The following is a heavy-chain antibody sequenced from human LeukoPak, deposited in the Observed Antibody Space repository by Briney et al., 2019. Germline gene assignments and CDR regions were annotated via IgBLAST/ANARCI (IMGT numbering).Heavy chain of an antibody. V-gene: IGHV4-61*09. CDR1: GGSISSGSYY. J-gene: IGHJ5*02. CDR3: TRRPYCSGGSCYGTGAWFDP. CDR2: IYTSGST. D-gene: IGHD2-15*01. Sequence: SETLSLTCTVSGGSISSGSYYWSWIRQPAGKGLEWIGHIYTSGSTNYNPSLKSRVTISVDTSKNQFSLKLSSVTAADTAVYYCTRRPYCSGGSCYGTGAWFDPWGQGTLVTVSS.